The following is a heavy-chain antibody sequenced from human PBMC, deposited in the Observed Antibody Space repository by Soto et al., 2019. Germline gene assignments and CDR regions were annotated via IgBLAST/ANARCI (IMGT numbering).Heavy chain of an antibody. D-gene: IGHD6-19*01. V-gene: IGHV3-23*01. CDR1: GFTFSSYA. CDR2: ISGSGGST. Sequence: EVQLLESGGGLVQPGGSLRLSCAASGFTFSSYAMSWVRQAPGKGLEWVSAISGSGGSTYYAGSVKCRFTISRDNSKNTLYLQMNSLRAEDTAVYYCAKPYVDTASSGCYLSPYYYYGMDVWGQGTTVTVSS. CDR3: AKPYVDTASSGCYLSPYYYYGMDV. J-gene: IGHJ6*02.